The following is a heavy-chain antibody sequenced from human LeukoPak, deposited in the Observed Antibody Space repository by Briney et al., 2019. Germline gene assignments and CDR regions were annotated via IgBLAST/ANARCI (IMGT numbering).Heavy chain of an antibody. Sequence: SETLSLTCTVSGYSISSGYYWGWIRQPPGKGLEWIGSIYHSGSTYYNPSLKSRVTISVDTSKNQFSLKLSSVTAADTAVYYCARARNYYDSSGFYYEGDAFDIWGQGTMVTVSS. D-gene: IGHD3-22*01. CDR3: ARARNYYDSSGFYYEGDAFDI. J-gene: IGHJ3*02. V-gene: IGHV4-38-2*02. CDR2: IYHSGST. CDR1: GYSISSGYY.